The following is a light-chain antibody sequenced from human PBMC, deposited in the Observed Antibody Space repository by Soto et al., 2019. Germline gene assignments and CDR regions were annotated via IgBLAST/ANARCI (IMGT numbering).Light chain of an antibody. CDR2: EVT. Sequence: QSVLTQPPSASGSPGQSITISCTGTSXDVGFYSFVSWYQQRPGKAPKLVIYEVTKRPSGVPDRFSGSKSGSTASLTVSGLQADDEADYYCASYAGTKLFVFGSGTKVTVL. CDR3: ASYAGTKLFV. CDR1: SXDVGFYSF. V-gene: IGLV2-8*01. J-gene: IGLJ1*01.